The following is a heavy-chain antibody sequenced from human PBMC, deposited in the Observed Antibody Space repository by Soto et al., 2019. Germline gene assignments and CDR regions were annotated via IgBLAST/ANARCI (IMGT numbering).Heavy chain of an antibody. V-gene: IGHV1-46*03. CDR2: INPSGGST. Sequence: ASVKVSCKASGYTFTSYYMHLVRQAPGQGLEWMGIINPSGGSTSYAQKFQGRVTMTRDTSTSTVYMELSSLRSEDTAVYYCASPYSSSWYEFGYAFDIWGQGTMVTVSS. CDR3: ASPYSSSWYEFGYAFDI. CDR1: GYTFTSYY. D-gene: IGHD6-13*01. J-gene: IGHJ3*02.